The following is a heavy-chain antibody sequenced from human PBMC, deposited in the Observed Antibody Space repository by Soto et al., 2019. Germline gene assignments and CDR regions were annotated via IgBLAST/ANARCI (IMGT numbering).Heavy chain of an antibody. CDR2: TSGNNGNT. CDR3: ASDEGAYCSGDCCEHYFDY. V-gene: IGHV1-18*01. D-gene: IGHD2-21*01. J-gene: IGHJ4*02. Sequence: QVQLVQSGVEVKKPGASVKVSCKTSGYTFATYGVSWVRQAPGLGLEWMGWTSGNNGNTNSAPKFHGRVSLTTDTSTSTAYMELRSLRSDDTAVYYCASDEGAYCSGDCCEHYFDYWGQGTLVTVSS. CDR1: GYTFATYG.